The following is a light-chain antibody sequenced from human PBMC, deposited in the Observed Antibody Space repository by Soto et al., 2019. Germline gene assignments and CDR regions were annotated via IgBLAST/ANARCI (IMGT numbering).Light chain of an antibody. Sequence: DIQMSQSPSARSASVAYRFTITCRASQSISSWLAWYQQKPGKAPKLLIYKASSLESGVPSRFSGSGSGTEFTLTISSLQPDDFATYFCLQDFNYPWTFGQGTKVDIK. CDR2: KAS. V-gene: IGKV1-5*03. J-gene: IGKJ1*01. CDR1: QSISSW. CDR3: LQDFNYPWT.